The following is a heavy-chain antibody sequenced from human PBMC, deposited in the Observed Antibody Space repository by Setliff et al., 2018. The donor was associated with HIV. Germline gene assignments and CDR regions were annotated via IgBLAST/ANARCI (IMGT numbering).Heavy chain of an antibody. CDR3: ARGGWSGGGPLHYSYYYLDV. Sequence: ASVKVSCKTSGGTFGSQAISWVRQAPGQGLEWMGGLISMFKIPQIAQKFQGRVTITADESTSTAYMGLSSLTSEDTAVYYCARGGWSGGGPLHYSYYYLDVWGQGTAVTVSS. CDR1: GGTFGSQA. CDR2: LISMFKIP. D-gene: IGHD2-15*01. J-gene: IGHJ6*02. V-gene: IGHV1-69*13.